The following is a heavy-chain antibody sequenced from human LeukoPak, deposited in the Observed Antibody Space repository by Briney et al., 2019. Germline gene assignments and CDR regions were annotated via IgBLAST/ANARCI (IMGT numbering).Heavy chain of an antibody. Sequence: GGSQRLSCAAFGFTVSSYYKSWVRQAPGKGLVWVSVMRSAGTTSYADCVKGRFTISRDSSKNMLYLQMTSLRAEDTAMYYCARESWKGSTTDGFDIWGQGTMVTVSS. D-gene: IGHD5/OR15-5a*01. CDR3: ARESWKGSTTDGFDI. CDR1: GFTVSSYY. J-gene: IGHJ3*02. V-gene: IGHV3-53*01. CDR2: MRSAGTT.